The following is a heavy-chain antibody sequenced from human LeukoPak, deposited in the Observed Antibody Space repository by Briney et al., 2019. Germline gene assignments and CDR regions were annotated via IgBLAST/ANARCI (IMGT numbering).Heavy chain of an antibody. D-gene: IGHD3-3*01. CDR1: GGSISSSNW. CDR2: IYHSGST. J-gene: IGHJ3*02. Sequence: SGTLSLTCAVSGGSISSSNWWSWVRQPPGKGLEWIGEIYHSGSTNYNPSLKSRVTISVDKSKNQFSLKLSSVTAAGTAVYYCARGGGGNDFWSGYPSDAFDIWGQGTMVTVSS. V-gene: IGHV4-4*02. CDR3: ARGGGGNDFWSGYPSDAFDI.